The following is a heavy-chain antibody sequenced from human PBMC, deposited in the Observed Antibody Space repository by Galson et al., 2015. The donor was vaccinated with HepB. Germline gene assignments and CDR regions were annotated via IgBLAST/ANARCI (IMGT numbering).Heavy chain of an antibody. V-gene: IGHV3-53*01. CDR1: GFTVSGNY. J-gene: IGHJ4*02. CDR3: ARGKGYDFWSGQDYFDF. CDR2: IYSGGNT. Sequence: SLRLSCAASGFTVSGNYMNWVRQAPGKGLEWVSAIYSGGNTFYAESVRGRFTISRDNSKNTVYLQMNSLTAEDTAIYYCARGKGYDFWSGQDYFDFWGQGTLVTVS. D-gene: IGHD3-3*01.